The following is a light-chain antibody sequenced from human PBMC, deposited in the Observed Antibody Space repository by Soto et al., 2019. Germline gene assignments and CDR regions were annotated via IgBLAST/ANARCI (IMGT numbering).Light chain of an antibody. Sequence: QSVLTQPPSASGSTGQSVTFSCTGTSRDVGGYTYVSWYQQHPGKAPKLLIFEVNKRPSGVPDRFSGSKSGNTASLTVSGLQAEDEGDYYCSSYAGDNNAYVFGTGTKVTVL. V-gene: IGLV2-8*01. CDR3: SSYAGDNNAYV. CDR2: EVN. J-gene: IGLJ1*01. CDR1: SRDVGGYTY.